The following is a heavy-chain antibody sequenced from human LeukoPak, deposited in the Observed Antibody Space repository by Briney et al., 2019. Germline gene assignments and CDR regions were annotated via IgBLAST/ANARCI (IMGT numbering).Heavy chain of an antibody. Sequence: ASVKVSCKASGYTFTGYYMHWVRQAPGQGLEWMGWINPNSGGTNYAQKFQGWVTMTRDTSISTAYMELRSLRSDDTAVYYCARGIDPWELLYYWGQGTLVTVSS. CDR2: INPNSGGT. CDR1: GYTFTGYY. J-gene: IGHJ4*02. V-gene: IGHV1-2*04. D-gene: IGHD1-26*01. CDR3: ARGIDPWELLYY.